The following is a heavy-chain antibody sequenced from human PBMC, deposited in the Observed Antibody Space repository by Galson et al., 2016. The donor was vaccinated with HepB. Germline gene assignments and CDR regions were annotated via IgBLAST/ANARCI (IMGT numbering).Heavy chain of an antibody. D-gene: IGHD3-10*01. Sequence: SLRLSCAASGFTFSSYGMHWVRQAPGKGLEWVALIWYDGSNKYYADSVKGRFTISRDNSKNTLYLQMNSLRAEDTAVYSCAKSIVRGVTGSFWGQGTLVTVSS. J-gene: IGHJ4*02. CDR1: GFTFSSYG. CDR3: AKSIVRGVTGSF. V-gene: IGHV3-33*08. CDR2: IWYDGSNK.